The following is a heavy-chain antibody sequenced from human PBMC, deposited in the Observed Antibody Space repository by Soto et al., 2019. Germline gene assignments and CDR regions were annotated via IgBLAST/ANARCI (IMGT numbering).Heavy chain of an antibody. CDR2: MSYDGTNK. D-gene: IGHD6-19*01. J-gene: IGHJ4*01. CDR1: GFMFSAYA. V-gene: IGHV3-30-3*01. CDR3: ARDPSPYTSGWYGIDF. Sequence: GGSLRLSCTAPGFMFSAYAMLWVRQAPGKGLEWVAAMSYDGTNKYYADSLKGRFTISRDNSKNTLFLQMSSLTADDSAVYYCARDPSPYTSGWYGIDFWGLGTLVTVSS.